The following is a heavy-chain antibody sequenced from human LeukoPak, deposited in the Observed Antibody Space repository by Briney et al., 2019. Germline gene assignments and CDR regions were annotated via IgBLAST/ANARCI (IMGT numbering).Heavy chain of an antibody. CDR1: GFTFSSYA. CDR2: ISGSGADT. Sequence: GGSLRLSCAASGFTFSSYAMSWVRQAPGKGLEWVSAISGSGADTYYADSVKGRFNISRDNSKNTLFLQMNSLRAEDTAVYYCAKGKKGLLFVRGVDFDFWGKGTLVTVSS. CDR3: AKGKKGLLFVRGVDFDF. V-gene: IGHV3-23*01. D-gene: IGHD3-10*01. J-gene: IGHJ4*02.